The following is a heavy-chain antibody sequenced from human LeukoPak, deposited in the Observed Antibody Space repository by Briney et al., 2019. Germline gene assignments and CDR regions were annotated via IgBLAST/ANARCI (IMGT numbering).Heavy chain of an antibody. D-gene: IGHD2-15*01. CDR2: ISPNSGDT. J-gene: IGHJ4*02. Sequence: ASVKVSCKASGYTFTDYYMHWVRQAPGQGLEWMGWISPNSGDTNYAQKFQGRVTMTRDTSTTTAYMELSRLRSDDTAVYYCARDGGLDYWGQGTPVTVSS. CDR3: ARDGGLDY. CDR1: GYTFTDYY. V-gene: IGHV1-2*02.